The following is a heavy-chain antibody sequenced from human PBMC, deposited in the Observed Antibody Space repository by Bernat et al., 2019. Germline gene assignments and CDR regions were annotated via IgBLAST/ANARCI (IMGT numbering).Heavy chain of an antibody. J-gene: IGHJ6*02. Sequence: QVQLVQSGAEVKKPGASVKVSCKASGYTFTSYGISWVRQAPGQGLEWMGWISAYNGNTNYAQKLQGRVTMTTDTSTSTAYMELRCLRSDDTAVYYSARYLNRQWLARERFYYYGMDVWGQGTTVTVSS. V-gene: IGHV1-18*01. D-gene: IGHD6-19*01. CDR1: GYTFTSYG. CDR3: ARYLNRQWLARERFYYYGMDV. CDR2: ISAYNGNT.